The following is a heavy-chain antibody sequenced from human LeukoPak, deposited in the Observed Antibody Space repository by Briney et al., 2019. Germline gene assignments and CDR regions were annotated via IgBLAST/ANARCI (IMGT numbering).Heavy chain of an antibody. Sequence: PGGSLRLSCAASGFTFSRYWMSWVRQAPRKGLEWVANIKQDGSETYYVDSVKGRFTISRENAKNSLYLQMNSLRVEDTALYYCAKARGSIMITFGEPIDYWGQGTLVTVSS. CDR3: AKARGSIMITFGEPIDY. V-gene: IGHV3-7*03. J-gene: IGHJ4*02. CDR1: GFTFSRYW. D-gene: IGHD3-16*01. CDR2: IKQDGSET.